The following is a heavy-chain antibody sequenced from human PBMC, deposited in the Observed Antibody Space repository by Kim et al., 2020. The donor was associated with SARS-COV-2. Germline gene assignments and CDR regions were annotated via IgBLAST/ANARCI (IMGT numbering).Heavy chain of an antibody. CDR2: IYSGGST. CDR3: ARGNVLQVFDY. J-gene: IGHJ4*02. CDR1: GFTVSSKY. V-gene: IGHV3-66*01. Sequence: GGSLRLSCAASGFTVSSKYMSWVRQAPGKGLEWVSVIYSGGSTYYADSVKGRFTISRDNSKNTLYLQMNSLRAEDTAVYYCARGNVLQVFDYWGQGTLVTVSS. D-gene: IGHD2-8*01.